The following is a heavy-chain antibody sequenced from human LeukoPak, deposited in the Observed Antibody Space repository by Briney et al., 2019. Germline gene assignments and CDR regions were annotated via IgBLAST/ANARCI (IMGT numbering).Heavy chain of an antibody. J-gene: IGHJ4*02. CDR3: AKGTMTPTYYFDY. Sequence: PGGSLRLSCAASGFTFSSYGMHWVRQAPGKELEWVAVISYDGSNKYYADSVKGRFTISRDNSKNTLYLQMNSLRAEDTAVYYCAKGTMTPTYYFDYWGQGTLVTVSS. D-gene: IGHD2-15*01. CDR1: GFTFSSYG. CDR2: ISYDGSNK. V-gene: IGHV3-30*18.